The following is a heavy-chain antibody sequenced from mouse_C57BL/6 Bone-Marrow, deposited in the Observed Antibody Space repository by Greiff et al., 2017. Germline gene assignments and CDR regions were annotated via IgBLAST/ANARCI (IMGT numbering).Heavy chain of an antibody. D-gene: IGHD1-1*01. CDR1: GFNIKDDY. CDR3: TTRYGSSYGYFDY. V-gene: IGHV14-4*01. J-gene: IGHJ2*01. Sequence: EVKLQESGAELVRPGASVKLSCTASGFNIKDDYMHWVKHRPEQGLEWIGWIDPENGDTEYASKFQGKATITADTSSNTAYLQLSSLTSEDTAVYYCTTRYGSSYGYFDYWGQGTTLTVSS. CDR2: IDPENGDT.